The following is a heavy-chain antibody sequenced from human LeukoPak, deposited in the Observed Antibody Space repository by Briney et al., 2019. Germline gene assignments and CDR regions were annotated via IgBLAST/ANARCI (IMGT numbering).Heavy chain of an antibody. CDR3: ARITVYYYDSSGYDY. V-gene: IGHV3-7*01. CDR2: IKQDGSEK. D-gene: IGHD3-22*01. Sequence: GGSLRLSCAASGFTFSSYWMSWVRQAPGKGLEWVAHIKQDGSEKYYVDSVKGRFTISRDNAKNSLYLQMNSLRAEDTAVYYCARITVYYYDSSGYDYWGQGTLVTVSS. J-gene: IGHJ4*02. CDR1: GFTFSSYW.